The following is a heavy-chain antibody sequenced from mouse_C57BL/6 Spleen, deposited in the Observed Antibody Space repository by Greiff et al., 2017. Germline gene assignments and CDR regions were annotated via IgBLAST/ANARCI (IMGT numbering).Heavy chain of an antibody. J-gene: IGHJ1*03. D-gene: IGHD1-1*01. Sequence: EVQLQQSGAELVRPGASVKLSCTASGFNIKDDYMHWVKQRPEQGLEWIGWIDPENGDTEYASKFQGKATITADTSSNTAYLQLSSLTSEDTAVYYCTPNLLLRTRYFDVWGTGTTVTVSS. V-gene: IGHV14-4*01. CDR2: IDPENGDT. CDR3: TPNLLLRTRYFDV. CDR1: GFNIKDDY.